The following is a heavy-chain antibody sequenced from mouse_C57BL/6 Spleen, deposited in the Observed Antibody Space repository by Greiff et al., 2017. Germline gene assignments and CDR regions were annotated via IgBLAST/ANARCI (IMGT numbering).Heavy chain of an antibody. J-gene: IGHJ4*01. V-gene: IGHV6-3*01. CDR2: IRLKSDNYAT. Sequence: EVKLEESGGGLVQPGGSMKLSCVASGFTFSNYWMNWVRQSPEKGLEWVAQIRLKSDNYATHYAESVKGRFTISRDDSKSSVYLQMNNLRAEDTGIYYCTVLLYYAMDYWGQGASVTVSS. CDR3: TVLLYYAMDY. CDR1: GFTFSNYW.